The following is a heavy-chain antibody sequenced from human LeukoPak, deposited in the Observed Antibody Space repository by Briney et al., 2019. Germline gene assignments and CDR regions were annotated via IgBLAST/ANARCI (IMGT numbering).Heavy chain of an antibody. CDR2: ISGSGGST. CDR3: AKDYCRGTSCYLNWFDH. CDR1: GFTFSSYA. V-gene: IGHV3-23*01. D-gene: IGHD2-2*01. Sequence: GGSLRLSCAASGFTFSSYAMSWVRQAPGKGLEWVSAISGSGGSTYYADSVKGRFTISRDNSKNTLYLQMNSLRAEDTAVYYCAKDYCRGTSCYLNWFDHWGQGTLVTVSS. J-gene: IGHJ5*02.